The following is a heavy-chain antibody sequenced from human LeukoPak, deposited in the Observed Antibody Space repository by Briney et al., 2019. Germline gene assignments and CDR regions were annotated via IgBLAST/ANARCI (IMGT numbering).Heavy chain of an antibody. J-gene: IGHJ4*02. CDR1: GFTFSSYW. V-gene: IGHV3-74*01. Sequence: PGGSLRLSCAASGFTFSSYWMHWVRQAPGKGLVWVSRINSDGSSTSYADSVKGRFTISRDNAKNTLYLQMNSLRAEDTAVYYCARGPQQLRDGYNSDYWGQGTLVTVSS. CDR3: ARGPQQLRDGYNSDY. D-gene: IGHD5-24*01. CDR2: INSDGSST.